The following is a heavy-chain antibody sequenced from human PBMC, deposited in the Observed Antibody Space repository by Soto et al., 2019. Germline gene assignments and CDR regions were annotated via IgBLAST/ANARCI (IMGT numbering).Heavy chain of an antibody. CDR3: ARDRVGPYCSDETCHSGDWFDP. J-gene: IGHJ5*02. V-gene: IGHV1-69*08. Sequence: QVQLVQSGTEVKKPGSSVKVSCKASGGTFSNYTFAWVRQAPGQGLEWMGRIIPTLDDAYSAPKFQDRVSITADKSSGTVYMELRSLKSEDTAVYYCARDRVGPYCSDETCHSGDWFDPWGQGTLVTISS. CDR1: GGTFSNYT. CDR2: IIPTLDDA. D-gene: IGHD2-15*01.